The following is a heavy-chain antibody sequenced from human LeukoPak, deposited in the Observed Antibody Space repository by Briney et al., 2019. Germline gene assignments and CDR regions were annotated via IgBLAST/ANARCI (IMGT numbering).Heavy chain of an antibody. V-gene: IGHV5-51*01. J-gene: IGHJ4*02. CDR1: GYSFTSYW. Sequence: GESLKISCKGSGYSFTSYWIGWVRQMPGKGLEWMGIIYPGDSDTTYSPSFQGQVTISADKSISTAYLQWSSLKASDTAMYYCARRITIVRGSYYLDYWGQGTLVTVFS. CDR3: ARRITIVRGSYYLDY. CDR2: IYPGDSDT. D-gene: IGHD3-10*01.